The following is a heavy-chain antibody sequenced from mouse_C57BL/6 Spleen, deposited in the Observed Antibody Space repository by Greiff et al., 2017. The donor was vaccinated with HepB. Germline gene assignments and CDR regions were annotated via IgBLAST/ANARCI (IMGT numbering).Heavy chain of an antibody. CDR2: INYDGSST. V-gene: IGHV5-16*01. CDR1: GFTFSDYY. J-gene: IGHJ4*01. CDR3: AREGEDHYYAMDY. Sequence: EVQVVESEGGLVQPGSSMKLSCTASGFTFSDYYMAWVRQVPEKGLEWVANINYDGSSTYYLDSLKSRFIISRDNAKNILYLQMSSLKSEDTATYYCAREGEDHYYAMDYWGQGTSVTVSS.